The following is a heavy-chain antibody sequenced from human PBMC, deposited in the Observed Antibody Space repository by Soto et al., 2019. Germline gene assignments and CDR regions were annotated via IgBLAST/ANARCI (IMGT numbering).Heavy chain of an antibody. V-gene: IGHV3-33*01. CDR2: IWYDGSNK. J-gene: IGHJ6*02. CDR3: ARDGQGLAPYALDV. CDR1: GFTFRGHA. D-gene: IGHD6-19*01. Sequence: QVQLVESGGGGANPGSSRRLSCKGSGFTFRGHAMNGAGQAPGKGLEWVTQIWYDGSNKYYAESVKGRFTISRDNSKNTLYLQMNSLRVEDTAVYYCARDGQGLAPYALDVWGQGTSVTVSS.